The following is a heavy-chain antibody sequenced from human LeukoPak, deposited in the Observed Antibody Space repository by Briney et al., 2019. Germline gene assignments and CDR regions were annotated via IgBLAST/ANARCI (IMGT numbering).Heavy chain of an antibody. Sequence: ASVKVSCKASGYTFTSYGISWVRQAPGQGREWMGWISAYNGNTNYAQKLQGRVTMTTDTSTSTAYMELRSLRSDDMAVYYCARDGDRYDSSGYYGAFDIWGQGTMVTVSS. CDR2: ISAYNGNT. CDR3: ARDGDRYDSSGYYGAFDI. J-gene: IGHJ3*02. D-gene: IGHD3-22*01. CDR1: GYTFTSYG. V-gene: IGHV1-18*03.